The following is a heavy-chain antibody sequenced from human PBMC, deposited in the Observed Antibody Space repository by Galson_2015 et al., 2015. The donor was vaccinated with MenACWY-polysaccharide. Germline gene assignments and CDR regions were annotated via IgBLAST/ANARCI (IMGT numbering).Heavy chain of an antibody. D-gene: IGHD2-2*01. CDR2: IQYGGSNK. CDR1: GSRFSNSG. J-gene: IGHJ3*02. CDR3: AREGSRIVFHAFDI. Sequence: SLRLSCAASGSRFSNSGMHWVRQAPGKGLEWVAVIQYGGSNKVYADSVKGQFTISRDNSKNTVFLEMNTLGVEDTVVYYCAREGSRIVFHAFDIWGQGTMVTVSS. V-gene: IGHV3-33*01.